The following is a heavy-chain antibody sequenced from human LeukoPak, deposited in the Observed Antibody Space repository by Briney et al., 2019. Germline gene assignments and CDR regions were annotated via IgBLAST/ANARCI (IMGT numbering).Heavy chain of an antibody. CDR3: ARGVPAPDYYMDV. V-gene: IGHV1-18*01. Sequence: ASVKVSCKASGYTFTSYGISWVRQAPGQGLEWMGWISAYNGNTNYAQKLQGRVTITRNTSISTAYMELSSLRSEDTAVYYCARGVPAPDYYMDVWGKGTTVTVSS. CDR2: ISAYNGNT. J-gene: IGHJ6*03. D-gene: IGHD4/OR15-4a*01. CDR1: GYTFTSYG.